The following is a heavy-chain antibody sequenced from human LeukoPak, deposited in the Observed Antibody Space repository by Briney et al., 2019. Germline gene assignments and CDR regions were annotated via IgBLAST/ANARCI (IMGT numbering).Heavy chain of an antibody. CDR2: IYYSGST. D-gene: IGHD3-9*01. CDR3: ARRRAYYDILTGYYLDY. Sequence: SETLSLTCTVSGGSISSSSYYWGWIRQPPGKWLEWIGSIYYSGSTYYNPSLKSRVTISVDTSKNQFSLKLSSVTAADTAVYYCARRRAYYDILTGYYLDYWGQGTLVTVSS. J-gene: IGHJ4*02. V-gene: IGHV4-39*01. CDR1: GGSISSSSYY.